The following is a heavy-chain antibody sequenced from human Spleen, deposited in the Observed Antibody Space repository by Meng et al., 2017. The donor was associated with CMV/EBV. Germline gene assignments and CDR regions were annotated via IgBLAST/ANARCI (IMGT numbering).Heavy chain of an antibody. J-gene: IGHJ4*02. D-gene: IGHD3-3*01. CDR2: ISGSGGST. Sequence: GGSLRLSCAASGFTFSSYAMSWVRQAPGKGLEWVSAISGSGGSTSYADSVKGRFTISRDNSKNTLYLQVNSLRAEDTAVYYCAKTKDYDFRSGYLSYFDCWGQGTLVTVSS. CDR1: GFTFSSYA. V-gene: IGHV3-23*01. CDR3: AKTKDYDFRSGYLSYFDC.